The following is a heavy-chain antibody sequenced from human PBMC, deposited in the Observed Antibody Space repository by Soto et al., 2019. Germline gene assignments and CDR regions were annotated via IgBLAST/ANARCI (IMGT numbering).Heavy chain of an antibody. CDR1: GYSFNTYW. D-gene: IGHD1-7*01. CDR2: IYPADSDV. J-gene: IGHJ2*01. CDR3: ARHDDGNYYFDL. V-gene: IGHV5-51*01. Sequence: EVQLVQSGAEVKKPGESLKISCEGSGYSFNTYWIGWVRQMPGKGLEWMGIIYPADSDVRYSPSFQGKVTISADKSISTADLQWSSLKASDTAMYYCARHDDGNYYFDLWGRGTLVTVSS.